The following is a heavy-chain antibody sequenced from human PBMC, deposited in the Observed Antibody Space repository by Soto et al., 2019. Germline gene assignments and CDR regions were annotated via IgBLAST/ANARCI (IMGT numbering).Heavy chain of an antibody. CDR2: AYYSGST. D-gene: IGHD4-4*01. CDR1: GKSVSTFY. J-gene: IGHJ6*02. Sequence: SETLSLTCTVSGKSVSTFYWSWIRQPPGKGLEWIGHAYYSGSTNYDPSLKSRVTISVDMSKNQVSLRLTSVTAADTAVYYCARGTDYTQIASYHYGMDVWGQGTSVTVS. V-gene: IGHV4-59*02. CDR3: ARGTDYTQIASYHYGMDV.